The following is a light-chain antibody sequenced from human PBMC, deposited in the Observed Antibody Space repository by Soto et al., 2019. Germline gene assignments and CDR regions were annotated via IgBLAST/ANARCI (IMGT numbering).Light chain of an antibody. V-gene: IGKV3-20*01. J-gene: IGKJ4*01. CDR1: HSVSSNY. CDR2: GAS. CDR3: HQYDSSPLT. Sequence: EIGLAQSPCTVSLSKGERATLSCRASHSVSSNYLAWYQQKRGQPPRLLIYGASIRATGIPDRFSGSGSGTDFTLTISRLEPEDFAVYYCHQYDSSPLTFGGGTKVDIK.